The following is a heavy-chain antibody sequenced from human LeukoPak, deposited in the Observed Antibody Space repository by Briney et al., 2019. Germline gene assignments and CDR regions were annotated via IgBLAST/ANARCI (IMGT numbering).Heavy chain of an antibody. D-gene: IGHD1-26*01. Sequence: GGSRRLACAASGFTFSNYSMNWVRQAPGKGLEWVASISDGSSHIHYADSVKGRFTVFRDNAKNSLHLQMNSLSAEDTAVYYSVRGGDYRSYATFSRNDYRGQGILVTVSS. CDR2: ISDGSSHI. CDR3: VRGGDYRSYATFSRNDY. J-gene: IGHJ4*02. CDR1: GFTFSNYS. V-gene: IGHV3-21*01.